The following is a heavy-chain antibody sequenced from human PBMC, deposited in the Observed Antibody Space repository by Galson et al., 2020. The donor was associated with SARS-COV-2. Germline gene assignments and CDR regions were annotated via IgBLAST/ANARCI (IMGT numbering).Heavy chain of an antibody. D-gene: IGHD3-22*01. CDR2: IKSKTDGGTT. CDR1: GFTFSKAW. Sequence: GGSLRLSCAASGFTFSKAWMSWVRQAPGKGLEWVGRIKSKTDGGTTDYAAPVKGRFTISRDDSKNTLYLQMNSLKTEDTAVYYCTTDLYYYDSSGYRFDLWGRGTLVTVSS. V-gene: IGHV3-15*01. CDR3: TTDLYYYDSSGYRFDL. J-gene: IGHJ2*01.